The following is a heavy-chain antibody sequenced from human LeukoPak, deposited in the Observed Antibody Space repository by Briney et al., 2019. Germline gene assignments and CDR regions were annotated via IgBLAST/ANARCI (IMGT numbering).Heavy chain of an antibody. CDR3: ATQEGDYDILTGYYIFDY. V-gene: IGHV1-24*01. CDR2: FDPEDGET. CDR1: GYTLTELS. J-gene: IGHJ4*02. Sequence: ASVRVSCKVSGYTLTELSIHWVRQAPGKGLEWMGDFDPEDGETIYAQKFQGRVTMTEDTSTDTAYMELSSLRSEDTAVYYCATQEGDYDILTGYYIFDYWGQGTLVTVSS. D-gene: IGHD3-9*01.